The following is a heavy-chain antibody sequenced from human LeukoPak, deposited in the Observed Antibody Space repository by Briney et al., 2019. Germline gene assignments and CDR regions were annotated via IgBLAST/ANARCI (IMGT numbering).Heavy chain of an antibody. CDR3: ARAPLMTTVPFDY. CDR1: GGSFSGYY. J-gene: IGHJ4*02. V-gene: IGHV4-34*01. D-gene: IGHD4-11*01. CDR2: INHSGST. Sequence: SETLSLTCAVYGGSFSGYYWSWIRQPPGKGLEWIGEINHSGSTNYNPSLKSRVTISVDTSKNQFSLKLSSVTAAETAVYYCARAPLMTTVPFDYWGQGTLVTVSS.